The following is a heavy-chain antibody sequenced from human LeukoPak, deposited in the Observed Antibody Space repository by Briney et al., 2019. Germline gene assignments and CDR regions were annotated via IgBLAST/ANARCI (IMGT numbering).Heavy chain of an antibody. CDR1: GYTFTHYY. J-gene: IGHJ4*02. CDR2: INPYSGGT. Sequence: ASVKVSCKASGYTFTHYYIHWVRQAPGQGLEWMAWINPYSGGTNYAQKFLGKVTMSRDTSISTAYMELSRLRSDDTAVYYCAKGKYYYDSTTPFDYWGQGTLVTVSS. CDR3: AKGKYYYDSTTPFDY. D-gene: IGHD3-22*01. V-gene: IGHV1-2*02.